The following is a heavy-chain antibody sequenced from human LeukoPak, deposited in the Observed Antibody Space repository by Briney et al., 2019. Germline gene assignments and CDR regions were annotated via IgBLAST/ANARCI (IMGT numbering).Heavy chain of an antibody. V-gene: IGHV4-39*01. J-gene: IGHJ5*02. Sequence: SETLSLTCTVSGGSISSGSYYWGWFRQPPGKGLEWIGSIYYSGITHYKPSLKSRVTISADTSKNQFSLKLSSVTAADTAVYYCARRGDPWGQGTLVTVSS. D-gene: IGHD3-16*01. CDR3: ARRGDP. CDR2: IYYSGIT. CDR1: GGSISSGSYY.